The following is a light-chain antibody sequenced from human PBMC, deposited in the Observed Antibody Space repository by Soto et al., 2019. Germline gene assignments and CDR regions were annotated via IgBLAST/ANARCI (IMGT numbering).Light chain of an antibody. CDR2: AAS. V-gene: IGKV1-39*01. Sequence: DIKITQSPSSLSASVEQRVTITCRASQSISSYLNWYQQKPGKAPKRLIYAASSLQSGVPSRFSGSGSGTDFTLTISSLQPEDFATYYCQQSYSTPRTFGPGTKVDIK. CDR1: QSISSY. J-gene: IGKJ3*01. CDR3: QQSYSTPRT.